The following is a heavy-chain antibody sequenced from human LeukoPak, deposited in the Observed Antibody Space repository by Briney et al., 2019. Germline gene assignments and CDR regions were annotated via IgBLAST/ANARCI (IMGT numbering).Heavy chain of an antibody. CDR1: GGSFSGYY. D-gene: IGHD6-6*01. V-gene: IGHV4-34*01. J-gene: IGHJ6*03. CDR2: INHSGST. Sequence: SETLSLTCAVYGGSFSGYYWSWIRQPPGKGLEWIEEINHSGSTNYNPSLKSRVTISVDTSKNQFSLKLSSVTAADTAVYYCARDRGSSSSTAPVYYYYMDVWGKGTTVTVSS. CDR3: ARDRGSSSSTAPVYYYYMDV.